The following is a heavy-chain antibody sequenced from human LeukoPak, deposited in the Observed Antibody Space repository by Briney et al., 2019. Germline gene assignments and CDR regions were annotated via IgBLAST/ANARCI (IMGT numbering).Heavy chain of an antibody. V-gene: IGHV3-30*03. Sequence: GRSLRLSCAASGFTFSSYGMHWVRQAPGKGLEWVAVISYDGSNKYYADSVKGRFTVSRDNSKNTLYLQMNSLRAEDTAVYYCARELYSGSYVPDYWGQGTLVTVSS. CDR3: ARELYSGSYVPDY. CDR2: ISYDGSNK. J-gene: IGHJ4*02. D-gene: IGHD1-26*01. CDR1: GFTFSSYG.